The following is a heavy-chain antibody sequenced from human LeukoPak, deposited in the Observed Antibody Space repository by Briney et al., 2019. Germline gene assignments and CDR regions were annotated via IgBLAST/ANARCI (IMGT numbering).Heavy chain of an antibody. D-gene: IGHD2-15*01. CDR3: AKGGSPRY. Sequence: PGGSLRLSRAASGFTVSTSYMSWVRQAPGKGLEWVSTISGSGDSTYYADSVKGRFTISRDNSKNTLYLQMNSLRAEDTAVYYCAKGGSPRYWGQGTLVTVSS. V-gene: IGHV3-23*01. CDR1: GFTVSTSY. J-gene: IGHJ4*02. CDR2: ISGSGDST.